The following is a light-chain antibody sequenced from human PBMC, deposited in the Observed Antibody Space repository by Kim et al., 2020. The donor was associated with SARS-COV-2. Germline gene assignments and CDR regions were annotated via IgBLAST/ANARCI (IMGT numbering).Light chain of an antibody. CDR2: AAS. CDR1: QSISSY. V-gene: IGKV1-39*01. CDR3: QQSYSTVTWT. Sequence: DIQMTQSPSSLSASVGDRVTITCRASQSISSYLNWYQQKPGKAPKLLIYAASSLQSGVPSRFSGSGSGTDFTLPISSLQPEDFATYYCQQSYSTVTWTFGQGTKVDIK. J-gene: IGKJ1*01.